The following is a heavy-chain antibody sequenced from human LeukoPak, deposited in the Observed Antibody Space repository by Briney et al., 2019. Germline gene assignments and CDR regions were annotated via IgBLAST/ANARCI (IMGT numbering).Heavy chain of an antibody. J-gene: IGHJ4*02. CDR3: ARSMVSGVIYDY. V-gene: IGHV4-39*01. CDR2: IYYSGST. D-gene: IGHD3-10*01. CDR1: GGSISSSRYY. Sequence: SETLSVTCAVPGGSISSSRYYWGWIRQPPGKWLEWIGSIYYSGSTYYNPSLKSLSTISVETSKNQFSLKLTSWTSAATALYFYARSMVSGVIYDYWGQGTLVTVSS.